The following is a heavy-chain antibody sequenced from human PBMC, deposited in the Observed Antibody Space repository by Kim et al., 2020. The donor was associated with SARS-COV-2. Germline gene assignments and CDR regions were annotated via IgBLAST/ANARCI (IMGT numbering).Heavy chain of an antibody. Sequence: GGSLRLSCAASGFTFSSYWMHWVRQAPGKGLVWVSRINSDGSSTSYADSVKGRFTISRDNAKNTLYLQMNSLRAEDTAVYYCARDWRDRTAAYCGGDSCHDPPLYYYGMDVWGQGTTVTVSS. CDR3: ARDWRDRTAAYCGGDSCHDPPLYYYGMDV. CDR2: INSDGSST. J-gene: IGHJ6*02. CDR1: GFTFSSYW. V-gene: IGHV3-74*01. D-gene: IGHD2-21*02.